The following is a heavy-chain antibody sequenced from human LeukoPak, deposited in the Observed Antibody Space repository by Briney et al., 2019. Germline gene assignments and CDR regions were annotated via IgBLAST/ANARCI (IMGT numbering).Heavy chain of an antibody. V-gene: IGHV1-69*05. CDR3: ARAYSGSYYYMDV. CDR1: GGTFSSYA. J-gene: IGHJ6*03. Sequence: VASVKVSCKASGGTFSSYAISWVRQAPGQGLEWMGGIIPIFGTANYAQKFQGRVTLTTDESTSTAYMELSRLRSDDTAVYYCARAYSGSYYYMDVWGKGTTVTVSS. CDR2: IIPIFGTA. D-gene: IGHD1-26*01.